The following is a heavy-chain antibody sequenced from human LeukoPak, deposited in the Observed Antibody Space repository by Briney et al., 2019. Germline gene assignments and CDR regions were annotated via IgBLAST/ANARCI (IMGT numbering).Heavy chain of an antibody. CDR1: GYTFTGYH. CDR3: AKGKYSSGGVPDY. D-gene: IGHD6-19*01. Sequence: GGSLRLSCGDSGYTFTGYHMNWVRQAPGKGLEWVSTIDASATDTYYPDSVKGRFTVSRDNSKNTLYLQINSLRGEDTAVYYCAKGKYSSGGVPDYWGQGTLVTVSS. CDR2: IDASATDT. V-gene: IGHV3-23*05. J-gene: IGHJ4*02.